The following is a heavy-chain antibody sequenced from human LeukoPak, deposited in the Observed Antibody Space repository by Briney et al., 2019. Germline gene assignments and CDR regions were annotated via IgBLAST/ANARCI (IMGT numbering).Heavy chain of an antibody. CDR3: ATERCSSTSCYTNY. D-gene: IGHD2-2*02. CDR2: IYTSGST. V-gene: IGHV4-61*02. CDR1: GGSISSGSYY. Sequence: ASQTLSLTCTVSGGSISSGSYYWSWIRQPAGKGLEWIGRIYTSGSTNYNPSLKSRVTISVDTSKNQFSLKLSSVTAADTAVYYCATERCSSTSCYTNYWGQGTLVTVSS. J-gene: IGHJ4*02.